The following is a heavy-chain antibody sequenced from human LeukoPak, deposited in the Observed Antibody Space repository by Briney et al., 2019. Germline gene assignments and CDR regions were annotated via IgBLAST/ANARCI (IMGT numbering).Heavy chain of an antibody. CDR3: AKDSTWDGYNL. CDR1: GFTFSSYW. CDR2: INSDGSST. Sequence: GGSLRLSCAASGFTFSSYWMHWVRQAPGKGLVRVSRINSDGSSTSYADSVKGRFSISRDNSKNTLYLQMNSLRADDTAVYYCAKDSTWDGYNLWGQGTLVTVSS. V-gene: IGHV3-74*01. J-gene: IGHJ4*02. D-gene: IGHD5-24*01.